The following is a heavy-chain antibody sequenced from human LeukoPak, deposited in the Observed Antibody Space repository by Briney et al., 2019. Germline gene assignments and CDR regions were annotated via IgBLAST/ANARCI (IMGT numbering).Heavy chain of an antibody. CDR1: LGSLISSSYY. CDR2: IYYRVST. CDR3: ASLLPGFRLRELSSPGDY. V-gene: IGHV4-39*01. J-gene: IGHJ4*02. D-gene: IGHD3-16*02. Sequence: SETLSLTCTVSLGSLISSSYYCGWTRQPPGKGLGCIGSIYYRVSTYYNPSRKSRVTISVHTSKNQFSLKLSSVTATDTAVYYCASLLPGFRLRELSSPGDYWGQGPLATVSS.